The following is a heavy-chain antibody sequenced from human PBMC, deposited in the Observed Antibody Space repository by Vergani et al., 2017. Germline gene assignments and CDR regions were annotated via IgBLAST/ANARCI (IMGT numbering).Heavy chain of an antibody. V-gene: IGHV4-38-2*01. J-gene: IGHJ4*02. CDR3: AKLYYYGSGSYYKG. Sequence: QLQLHKSAPGLLKPPETLSLTCAVSGYSIRSANYWGWIRQTPGKGLEWIGTIHYGGSTYYNPSFKTTVTISVDTSKNQFSLKLSSVTAADTAVYYCAKLYYYGSGSYYKGWGQGTLVTVSS. CDR1: GYSIRSANY. CDR2: IHYGGST. D-gene: IGHD3-10*01.